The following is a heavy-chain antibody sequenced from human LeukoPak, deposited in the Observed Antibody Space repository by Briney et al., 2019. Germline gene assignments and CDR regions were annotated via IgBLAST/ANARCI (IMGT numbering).Heavy chain of an antibody. CDR1: GGSISSYY. CDR2: ISSSGST. J-gene: IGHJ3*02. CDR3: ARFQSDAFDI. Sequence: PSETLSLTCNVSGGSISSYYWSWIRQPAGKGLEWIGRISSSGSTNYNPSLKSRVTMSVDTSKNQFSLKLSSVTAADTAVYYCARFQSDAFDIWGQGTLVTVFS. V-gene: IGHV4-4*07.